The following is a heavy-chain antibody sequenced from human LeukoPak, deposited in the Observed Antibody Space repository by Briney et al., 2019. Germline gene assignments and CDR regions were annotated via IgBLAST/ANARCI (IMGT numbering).Heavy chain of an antibody. V-gene: IGHV1-2*02. CDR3: ARGAYYDFCSGYHLNWFDP. CDR2: INSNSGGT. D-gene: IGHD3-3*01. J-gene: IGHJ5*02. Sequence: GASVTVSCKASVYTFTRYYMHWVRQAPGQGLEWMGWINSNSGGTNYAQKFQGRVTMTRDTSISTAYMELSRLGSDDTAVYYCARGAYYDFCSGYHLNWFDPWGQGTLVTVSS. CDR1: VYTFTRYY.